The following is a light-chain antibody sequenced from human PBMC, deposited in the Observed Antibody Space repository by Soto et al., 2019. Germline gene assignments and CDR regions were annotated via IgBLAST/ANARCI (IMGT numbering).Light chain of an antibody. J-gene: IGKJ1*01. CDR1: QSIGTL. V-gene: IGKV1-5*01. CDR3: QQYDGYSGT. CDR2: DAS. Sequence: DIQMTQSPSTVYASVGDRVTLTCRASQSIGTLLAWYQQKPGEAPKLLIYDASNLERGVSSTFSGSGSGTEFTLTINTLQPADFATYYCQQYDGYSGTFGQGTKVQIK.